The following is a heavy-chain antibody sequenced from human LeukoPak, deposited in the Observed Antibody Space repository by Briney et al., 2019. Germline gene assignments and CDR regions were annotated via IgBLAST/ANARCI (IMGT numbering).Heavy chain of an antibody. V-gene: IGHV4-4*02. CDR3: AGRIRSQYYFDY. D-gene: IGHD2/OR15-2a*01. CDR1: GGSISSSNW. Sequence: SGTLSLTCAVSGGSISSSNWWSWVRQPPGKGLEWIGETYHSGSTNYNPSLRSRVTISVDKSKNQFSLKLSSVTAADTAVYYCAGRIRSQYYFDYWGQGTLVTVSS. CDR2: TYHSGST. J-gene: IGHJ4*02.